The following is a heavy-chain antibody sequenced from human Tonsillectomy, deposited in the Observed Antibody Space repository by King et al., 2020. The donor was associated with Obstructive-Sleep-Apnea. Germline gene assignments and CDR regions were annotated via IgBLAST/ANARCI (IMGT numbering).Heavy chain of an antibody. CDR1: GFTLTTYR. J-gene: IGHJ4*02. D-gene: IGHD5-18*01. CDR3: ARDLGYNYGYYFDY. CDR2: LSDSGDTI. V-gene: IGHV3-48*01. Sequence: VQLVESGGGLVQPGGSLRLSCAASGFTLTTYRMHWVRQAPGKGLEWVSYLSDSGDTIYYADSVKGRFIISRDNAKNSLYLQMFSLRAEDTAVYFCARDLGYNYGYYFDYWGQGTLLTVSS.